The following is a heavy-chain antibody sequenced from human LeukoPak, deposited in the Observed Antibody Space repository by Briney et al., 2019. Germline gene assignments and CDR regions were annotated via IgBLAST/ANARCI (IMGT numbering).Heavy chain of an antibody. Sequence: PSETLSLTCTVSGGSISSGSYYWSWIRQPAGKGLEWIGRIYTSGSTNYNPSLKSRVTISVDTSKNQFSLKLSSVTAADTAVYYCARRRPHPFDYWGQGTLVTVSS. J-gene: IGHJ4*02. CDR2: IYTSGST. CDR3: ARRRPHPFDY. CDR1: GGSISSGSYY. V-gene: IGHV4-61*02.